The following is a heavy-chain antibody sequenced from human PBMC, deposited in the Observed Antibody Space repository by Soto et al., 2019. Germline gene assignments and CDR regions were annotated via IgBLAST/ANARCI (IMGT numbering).Heavy chain of an antibody. CDR1: GFTFSSYW. V-gene: IGHV3-74*01. CDR2: INSDGSST. Sequence: PGGSLRLSCAASGFTFSSYWMHWVRQAPGKGLVWVSRINSDGSSTSYADSVKGRFTISRDNAKNTLYLQMNSLRAEDTAVYYCARDDAVFDWLLTYYYYYGMDVWGQETTVTVS. J-gene: IGHJ6*02. D-gene: IGHD3-9*01. CDR3: ARDDAVFDWLLTYYYYYGMDV.